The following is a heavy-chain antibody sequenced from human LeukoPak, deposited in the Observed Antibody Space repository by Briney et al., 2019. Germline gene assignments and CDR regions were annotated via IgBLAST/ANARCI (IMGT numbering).Heavy chain of an antibody. Sequence: GGSLRLSCAASGFTFSDYWIHWVRQATGKGLVWVSRINTDGCITNYADSVKGRFSISRDDAKNTLYLQMSSLRAEDTAVYYCARDRGPRTGFMVREAYDYWGQGTLVTVSS. V-gene: IGHV3-74*01. J-gene: IGHJ4*02. CDR1: GFTFSDYW. CDR3: ARDRGPRTGFMVREAYDY. CDR2: INTDGCIT. D-gene: IGHD3-10*01.